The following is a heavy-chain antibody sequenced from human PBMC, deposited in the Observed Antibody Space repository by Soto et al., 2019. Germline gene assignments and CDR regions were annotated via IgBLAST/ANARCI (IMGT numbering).Heavy chain of an antibody. Sequence: AALVKVSCKASGYTFTGYYMHWVRQAPGQGLEWMGWINPDSGGTNYAQKFQGRVTMTRDTSTSTVYMELSSLRSEDTAVYYCARDGIPPRAFDIWGQGTMVTVSS. CDR3: ARDGIPPRAFDI. D-gene: IGHD5-18*01. CDR2: INPDSGGT. CDR1: GYTFTGYY. J-gene: IGHJ3*02. V-gene: IGHV1-2*02.